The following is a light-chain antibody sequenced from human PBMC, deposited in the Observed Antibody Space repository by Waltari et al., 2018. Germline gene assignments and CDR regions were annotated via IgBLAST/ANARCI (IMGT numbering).Light chain of an antibody. CDR2: DVS. CDR1: SSDVGGYTS. V-gene: IGLV2-14*03. J-gene: IGLJ2*01. Sequence: QSALTQPASVSGSPGQSIPIPCTGTSSDVGGYTSFSWYQQHPGKAPKLIIYDVSNRPSGVSNRFSGSKSGNTASLTISGLQAEDEADYYCSSYISSSTLELFGGGTSLTVL. CDR3: SSYISSSTLEL.